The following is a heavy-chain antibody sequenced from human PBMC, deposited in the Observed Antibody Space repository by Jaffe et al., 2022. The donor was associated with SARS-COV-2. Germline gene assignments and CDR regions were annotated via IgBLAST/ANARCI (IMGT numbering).Heavy chain of an antibody. Sequence: EVQLVESGGGLVQPGGSLRLSCAASEFTFSDFWMSWVRQAPGKGLEWVANIKQDGDEKHYVDSVKGRFTISRDNVKNSLYLQMNGLSAEDTAVYYCARTCYRGDWYTLPVFDFWGQGALVTVSS. J-gene: IGHJ4*02. CDR3: ARTCYRGDWYTLPVFDF. CDR2: IKQDGDEK. CDR1: EFTFSDFW. D-gene: IGHD6-19*01. V-gene: IGHV3-7*03.